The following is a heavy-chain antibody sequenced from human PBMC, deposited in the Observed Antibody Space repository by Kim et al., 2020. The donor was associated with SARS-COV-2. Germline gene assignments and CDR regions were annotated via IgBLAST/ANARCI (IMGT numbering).Heavy chain of an antibody. V-gene: IGHV3-23*01. D-gene: IGHD6-19*01. J-gene: IGHJ4*02. Sequence: TYYGDTVNGPFTITRDKTKNTLYLQMNGLRAEETAVYYCAKVTLEGLDDFWGQGTLVTVSS. CDR3: AKVTLEGLDDF. CDR2: T.